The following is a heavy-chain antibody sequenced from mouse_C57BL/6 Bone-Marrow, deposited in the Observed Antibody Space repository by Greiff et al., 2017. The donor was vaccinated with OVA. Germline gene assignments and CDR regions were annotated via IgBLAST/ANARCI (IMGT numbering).Heavy chain of an antibody. D-gene: IGHD1-1*01. V-gene: IGHV1-76*01. CDR3: ARADYYYGSSYWYFDV. CDR1: GYTFTDYY. Sequence: VQLQQSGAELVRPGASVKLSCKASGYTFTDYYINWVKQRPGQGLEWIARIYPGSGNTYYNEKFKGKATLTAEKSSSTAYMQLSSLTSEDSAVYFCARADYYYGSSYWYFDVLGTGTTVTVSS. CDR2: IYPGSGNT. J-gene: IGHJ1*03.